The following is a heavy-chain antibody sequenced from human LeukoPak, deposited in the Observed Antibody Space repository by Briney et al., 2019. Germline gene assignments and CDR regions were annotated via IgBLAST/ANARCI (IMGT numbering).Heavy chain of an antibody. CDR1: GFTFSSYW. CDR2: INSDGSST. J-gene: IGHJ4*02. Sequence: PGGSLRLSCAASGFTFSSYWMHWVRQAPGKGLVWVSRINSDGSSTSYADSVKGRFTISRDNAKNTLYLQMNSLRAEDTAVYYCAKTPGRVTMVRGVIRRTYFDYWGQGTLVTVSS. D-gene: IGHD3-10*01. CDR3: AKTPGRVTMVRGVIRRTYFDY. V-gene: IGHV3-74*01.